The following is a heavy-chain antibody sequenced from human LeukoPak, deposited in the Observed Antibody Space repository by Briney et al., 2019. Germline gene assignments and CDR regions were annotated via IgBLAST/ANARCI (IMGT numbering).Heavy chain of an antibody. CDR2: INPNSGGT. D-gene: IGHD4-23*01. J-gene: IGHJ4*02. V-gene: IGHV1-2*02. CDR1: GYTFTGYY. Sequence: ASVKVSCKASGYTFTGYYMHWVRQAPGQGLGWMGWINPNSGGTNYAQKFQGRVTMTRDTSISTAYMELSRLRSDDTAVYYCARDSPSTVGGIDYWGQGTLVTVSS. CDR3: ARDSPSTVGGIDY.